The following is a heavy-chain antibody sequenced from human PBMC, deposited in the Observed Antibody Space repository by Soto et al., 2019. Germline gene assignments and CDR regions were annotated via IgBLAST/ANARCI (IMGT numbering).Heavy chain of an antibody. J-gene: IGHJ4*02. D-gene: IGHD7-27*01. CDR1: GYSFTSYW. V-gene: IGHV5-51*01. CDR3: ARHRKELTGEVLNDWYFDY. CDR2: IYPGDSDT. Sequence: GESLKISCKGSGYSFTSYWIGWVRQMPGKGLEWMGIIYPGDSDTRYSPSFQGQVTISADKSISTAYLQWSSLKASDTAMYYCARHRKELTGEVLNDWYFDYWGQGTLVTVSS.